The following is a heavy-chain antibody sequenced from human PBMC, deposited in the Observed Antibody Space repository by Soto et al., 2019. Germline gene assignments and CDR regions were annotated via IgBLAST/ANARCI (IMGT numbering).Heavy chain of an antibody. V-gene: IGHV5-51*01. CDR1: GYSFTSYW. CDR2: IYPGDSDT. Sequence: PGESLKISCKGSGYSFTSYWIGWVRQMPGKGLEWMGIIYPGDSDTRYSPSFQGQVTISADKSISTAYLQWSSPKASDTAMYYCARVLGYCSGGSCYFHYYYGMDVWGQGTTVTVSS. J-gene: IGHJ6*02. D-gene: IGHD2-15*01. CDR3: ARVLGYCSGGSCYFHYYYGMDV.